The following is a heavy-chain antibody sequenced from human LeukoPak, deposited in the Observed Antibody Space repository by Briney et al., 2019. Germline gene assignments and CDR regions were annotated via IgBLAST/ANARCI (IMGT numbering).Heavy chain of an antibody. CDR3: ARPLDSIVSNWFDP. V-gene: IGHV3-7*01. Sequence: GGSLILSCAASGFTFSSYGMHWVRQAPGKGLEWVANINQDGSEKYYVDSVKGRFTISRDNAKNSLYLQMNSLRAEDTAVYYCARPLDSIVSNWFDPWGQGTLVTVSS. J-gene: IGHJ5*02. D-gene: IGHD2-15*01. CDR2: INQDGSEK. CDR1: GFTFSSYG.